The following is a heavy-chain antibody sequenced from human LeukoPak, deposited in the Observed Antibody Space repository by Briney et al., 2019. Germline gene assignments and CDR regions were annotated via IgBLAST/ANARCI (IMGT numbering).Heavy chain of an antibody. J-gene: IGHJ4*02. Sequence: SETLSLTCTVSGXSFSSYYGSWIRQPAGKGLEWIGRIYTSGSTNYNSSLKSRVTMSVDTSKNQVSLKLSSVTAADTAVYYCATGDGYNSLDYWGQGTLVTVSS. CDR3: ATGDGYNSLDY. CDR2: IYTSGST. CDR1: GXSFSSYY. V-gene: IGHV4-4*07. D-gene: IGHD5-24*01.